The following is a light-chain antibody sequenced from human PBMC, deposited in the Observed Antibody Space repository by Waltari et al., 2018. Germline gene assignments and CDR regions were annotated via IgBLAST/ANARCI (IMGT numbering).Light chain of an antibody. Sequence: DIQMTQSPSSLSASVGDSVTITCRASQGISNSLAWYQQKVGKAPKLLLSSASTLESGVPSRFSGGGSGADYTLTISSLQPEDFAAYYCQQYYSNLFTFGPGTKVDIK. CDR3: QQYYSNLFT. V-gene: IGKV1-NL1*01. CDR2: SAS. J-gene: IGKJ3*01. CDR1: QGISNS.